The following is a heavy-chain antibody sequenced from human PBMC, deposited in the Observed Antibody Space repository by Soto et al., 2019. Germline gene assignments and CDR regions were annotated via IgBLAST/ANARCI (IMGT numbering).Heavy chain of an antibody. CDR2: ISAYNGNT. J-gene: IGHJ4*02. V-gene: IGHV1-18*01. D-gene: IGHD2-15*01. CDR1: GYTFTSYG. CDR3: ARVSLLGYCSGGSCHYFDY. Sequence: QVQLVQSGAEVKKPGASVKVSCKASGYTFTSYGISWVRQAPGQGLEWMGWISAYNGNTNYAQKLQGRVTMTTDTSTSTAYTELRSLRSDDTAVYYCARVSLLGYCSGGSCHYFDYWGQGTLVTVSS.